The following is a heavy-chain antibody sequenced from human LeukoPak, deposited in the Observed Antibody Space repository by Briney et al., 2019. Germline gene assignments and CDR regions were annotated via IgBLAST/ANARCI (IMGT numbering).Heavy chain of an antibody. Sequence: GGSLRLSCAGSGFTLSRYSMNWVRQAPGKGLEWVSSISVGGTTTYYADSVKGRFSISRDNSENTLYLQMNGLRADDTAVYSCAKSFTSSSSDYWGQGTLVTVSS. CDR2: ISVGGTTT. CDR1: GFTLSRYS. D-gene: IGHD6-13*01. V-gene: IGHV3-23*01. CDR3: AKSFTSSSSDY. J-gene: IGHJ4*02.